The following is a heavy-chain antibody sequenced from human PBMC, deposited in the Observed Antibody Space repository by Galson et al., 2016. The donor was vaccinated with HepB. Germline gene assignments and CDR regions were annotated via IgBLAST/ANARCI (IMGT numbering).Heavy chain of an antibody. CDR2: IDHNGIP. Sequence: SETLSLTCVVYNGSSSGYYWSWIRQFPGKGLEWIGEIDHNGIPNYNPSLRSRVTISPDTSNQFSLKLSSLTSADTAVYYCATSESDHYDRHGYFYVLETWGHGTLVTVSS. CDR1: NGSSSGYY. D-gene: IGHD3-22*01. J-gene: IGHJ5*01. CDR3: ATSESDHYDRHGYFYVLET. V-gene: IGHV4-34*01.